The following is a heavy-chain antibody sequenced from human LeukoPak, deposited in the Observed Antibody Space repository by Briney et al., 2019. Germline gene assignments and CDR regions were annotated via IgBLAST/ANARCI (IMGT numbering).Heavy chain of an antibody. CDR3: ARFPSGSSFDY. J-gene: IGHJ4*02. Sequence: SETLSLTCTVSGGSISSYYWSWLRQPPGKGLEWIGYIYYSGSTNYNPSLKSRVTISVDTSKNQFSLKLSSVTAADTAVYYCARFPSGSSFDYWGQGTLVTVSS. D-gene: IGHD1-26*01. V-gene: IGHV4-59*01. CDR2: IYYSGST. CDR1: GGSISSYY.